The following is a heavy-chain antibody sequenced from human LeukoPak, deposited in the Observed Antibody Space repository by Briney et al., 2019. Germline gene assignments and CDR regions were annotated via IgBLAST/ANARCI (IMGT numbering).Heavy chain of an antibody. D-gene: IGHD3-10*02. CDR1: GFTFNTYT. J-gene: IGHJ6*04. V-gene: IGHV3-48*03. Sequence: GGSLRLSCAASGFTFNTYTMNWVRQAPGKGLEWVSYISSSGSTIYYADSVKGRFTISRDNAKNSLYLQMNSLRAEDTAVYYCAELGITMIGGVWGKGTTVAISS. CDR2: ISSSGSTI. CDR3: AELGITMIGGV.